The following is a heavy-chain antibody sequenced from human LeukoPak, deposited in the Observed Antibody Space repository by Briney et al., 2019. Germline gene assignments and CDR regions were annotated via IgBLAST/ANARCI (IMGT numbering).Heavy chain of an antibody. D-gene: IGHD1-26*01. V-gene: IGHV1-18*01. CDR1: GYTFTRYG. CDR3: ARSGRGTYYYFDY. CDR2: ISGSNGNT. Sequence: ASVKVSCKASGYTFTRYGMSWVRQAPGQGLEWMGWISGSNGNTNYAQNLQGRVTMTTDTSTGTAYMELRSLRSDDTAVYYCARSGRGTYYYFDYWGQGTLVTVSS. J-gene: IGHJ4*02.